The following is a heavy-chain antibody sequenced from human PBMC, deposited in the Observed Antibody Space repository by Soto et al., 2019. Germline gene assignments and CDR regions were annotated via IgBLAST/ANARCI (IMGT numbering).Heavy chain of an antibody. Sequence: SXKVSFKTAGYSXINSTINWVRQAPGQSLEWIGWINGGSGHKRYSQKFEVRVTITKEKSASSAYMELSSLRPEAPSVYYCARVLTSNWFDPWGQGTLGTVS. D-gene: IGHD2-21*02. CDR2: INGGSGHK. CDR3: ARVLTSNWFDP. CDR1: GYSXINST. J-gene: IGHJ5*02. V-gene: IGHV1-3*01.